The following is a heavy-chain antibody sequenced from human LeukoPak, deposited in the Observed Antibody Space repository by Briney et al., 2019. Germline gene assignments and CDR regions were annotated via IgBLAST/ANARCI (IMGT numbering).Heavy chain of an antibody. D-gene: IGHD6-19*01. J-gene: IGHJ2*01. CDR3: ARDNSGWPHWYFDL. V-gene: IGHV1-18*01. CDR1: GYTFTSYG. Sequence: ASMKVSCKASGYTFTSYGISWVRQAPGQGLEWMGWISAYNGNTNYAQKLQGRVTMTTDTSTSTAYMELRSLRSDDTAVYYCARDNSGWPHWYFDLWGRGTLVTVSS. CDR2: ISAYNGNT.